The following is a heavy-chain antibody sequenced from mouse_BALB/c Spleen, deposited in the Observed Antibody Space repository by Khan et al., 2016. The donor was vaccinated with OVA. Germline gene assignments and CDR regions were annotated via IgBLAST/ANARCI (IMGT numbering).Heavy chain of an antibody. Sequence: QIQLVQSGPEVKKPGETVKISCKASGHTFTKFGMNWVKQAPGKGLKWMGWINTYTGEPPYADAFNGRFAFSLETSASPAYLQINNLKNEDTATYFCACPPYSSYVLDNWGQGTAVTVSS. CDR2: INTYTGEP. CDR1: GHTFTKFG. D-gene: IGHD1-1*02. V-gene: IGHV9-3-1*01. J-gene: IGHJ4*01. CDR3: ACPPYSSYVLDN.